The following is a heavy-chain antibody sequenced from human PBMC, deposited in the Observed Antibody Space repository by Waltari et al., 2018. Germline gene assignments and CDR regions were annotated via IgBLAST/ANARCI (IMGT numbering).Heavy chain of an antibody. CDR2: INTGNDKT. Sequence: QVHLVQSGAEVKKPGASVKVSCKASGYTFSVHPIHWVRQAPGKSLEWMGWINTGNDKTRYSQSFQGRVTFTMDTSAITAFMELSSLISDDTAVYFCVREVTRVGGSFDSWGQGTQVTVSS. D-gene: IGHD1-26*01. CDR3: VREVTRVGGSFDS. CDR1: GYTFSVHP. V-gene: IGHV1-3*04. J-gene: IGHJ4*02.